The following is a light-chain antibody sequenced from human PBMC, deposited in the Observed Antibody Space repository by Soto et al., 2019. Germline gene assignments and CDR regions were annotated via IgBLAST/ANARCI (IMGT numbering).Light chain of an antibody. V-gene: IGKV3-20*01. CDR3: QQYGYSLWT. Sequence: EVGLTQSPGTLSLSPGERATLSCRASQSVSNNYLAWYQQKPGQAPRLLIYGASNRATGIPDRFSGSGSGTDFTLIISRLEPEDFAVYYCQQYGYSLWTFGQGTKADIK. J-gene: IGKJ1*01. CDR2: GAS. CDR1: QSVSNNY.